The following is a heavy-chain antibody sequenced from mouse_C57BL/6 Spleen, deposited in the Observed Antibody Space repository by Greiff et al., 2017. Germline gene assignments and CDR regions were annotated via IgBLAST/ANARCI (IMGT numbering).Heavy chain of an antibody. Sequence: EVKLEESGGGLVKPGGSLKLSCAASGFTFSDYGMHWVRQAPEKGLEWVAYISSGSSTIYYADTVKGRFTISRDKAKNTLFLQMTSLRSEDTAMYYCARNYDRDWYFDVWGTGTTVTVSS. V-gene: IGHV5-17*01. CDR3: ARNYDRDWYFDV. CDR1: GFTFSDYG. J-gene: IGHJ1*03. CDR2: ISSGSSTI. D-gene: IGHD1-1*01.